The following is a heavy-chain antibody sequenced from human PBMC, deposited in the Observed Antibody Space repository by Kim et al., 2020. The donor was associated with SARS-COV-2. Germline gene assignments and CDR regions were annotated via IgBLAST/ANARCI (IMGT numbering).Heavy chain of an antibody. CDR2: ISGSGSST. CDR3: AKDSSSGEGDYFDY. CDR1: GFTFSNYA. J-gene: IGHJ4*02. Sequence: GGSLRLSCAASGFTFSNYAMRWVRQAPGKGLEWVSGISGSGSSTYHADSVKGRFTVSRDNSKNTLYLQMNSLRAEDTAVYYCAKDSSSGEGDYFDYWGQGTLVTVSS. D-gene: IGHD6-13*01. V-gene: IGHV3-23*01.